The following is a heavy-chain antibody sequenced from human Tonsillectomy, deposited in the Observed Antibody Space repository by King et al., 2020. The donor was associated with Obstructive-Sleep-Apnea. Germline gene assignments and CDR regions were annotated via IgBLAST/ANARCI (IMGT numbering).Heavy chain of an antibody. V-gene: IGHV4-39*07. Sequence: QLQLQESGPGLVKPSETLSLTCTVSGGSISSSSYYWGWIRQPPGKGLEWIGSIYYSGSTYYNPSLKSRVTISVDTSKNQFSLKLSSVTAADTAVYYCARSSTGRSCTNGVCYFDYWGQGTLVTVSS. CDR1: GGSISSSSYY. CDR3: ARSSTGRSCTNGVCYFDY. J-gene: IGHJ4*02. D-gene: IGHD2-8*01. CDR2: IYYSGST.